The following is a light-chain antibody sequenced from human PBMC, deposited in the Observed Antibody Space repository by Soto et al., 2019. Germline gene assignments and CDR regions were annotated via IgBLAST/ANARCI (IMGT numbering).Light chain of an antibody. V-gene: IGLV2-8*01. J-gene: IGLJ3*02. CDR3: SSHAGSNPWV. Sequence: QSALTQPPSASGSPGQSVNISCTGTSSDVGAYNFVSWYQQHPGKAPKVIIYEVNKRPSGVPNRFAGSKSGNTASLTVSGLQAEYAADYYCSSHAGSNPWVFGGGTKVTV. CDR2: EVN. CDR1: SSDVGAYNF.